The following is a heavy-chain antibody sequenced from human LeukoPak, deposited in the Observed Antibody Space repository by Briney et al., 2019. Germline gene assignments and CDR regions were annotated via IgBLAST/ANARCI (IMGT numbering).Heavy chain of an antibody. V-gene: IGHV3-30*02. CDR1: GFTFSSYG. J-gene: IGHJ4*02. D-gene: IGHD6-13*01. Sequence: GSLRLSCAASGFTFSSYGMHWVRQAPGKGLEWVAFIRYDGSNKYYADSVKGRFTISRDNSKNTLYLRMNSLRAEDTAVYYCAKDLGIAGHYWGQGTLVTVSS. CDR3: AKDLGIAGHY. CDR2: IRYDGSNK.